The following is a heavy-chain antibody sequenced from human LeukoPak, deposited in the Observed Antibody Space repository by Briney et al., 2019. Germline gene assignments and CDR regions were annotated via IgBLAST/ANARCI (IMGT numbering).Heavy chain of an antibody. V-gene: IGHV3-20*04. CDR3: ARDHKRDWYFDL. CDR1: GFTFDDYG. CDR2: INWNGGST. D-gene: IGHD1-1*01. Sequence: RPGGSLRLSCAASGFTFDDYGMSWVRPAPGKGLEWVSGINWNGGSTGYADSVKGRFTISRDNAKNSLYLQMNSLRAEDTALYYCARDHKRDWYFDLWGRGTLVTVSS. J-gene: IGHJ2*01.